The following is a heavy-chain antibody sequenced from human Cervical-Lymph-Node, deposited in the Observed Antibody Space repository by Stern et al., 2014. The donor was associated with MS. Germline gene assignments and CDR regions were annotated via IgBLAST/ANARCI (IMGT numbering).Heavy chain of an antibody. CDR2: IFTSGST. J-gene: IGHJ6*02. D-gene: IGHD3-22*01. V-gene: IGHV4-61*02. CDR3: AREDYDGSGHPYYYGLDV. CDR1: GGSIASSSYY. Sequence: VQLEESGPGLVKPSQTLSLTCTVSGGSIASSSYYWSWIRQPAGKGLEWIGRIFTSGSTNYNPSLQSRISLSVDTSKTQFSLRLSSVTAADTAVYYCAREDYDGSGHPYYYGLDVWGQGTTVTVSS.